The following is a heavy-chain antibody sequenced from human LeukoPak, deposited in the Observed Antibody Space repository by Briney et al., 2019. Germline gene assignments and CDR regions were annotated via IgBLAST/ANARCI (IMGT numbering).Heavy chain of an antibody. CDR3: AGFGVSPY. J-gene: IGHJ4*02. V-gene: IGHV3-48*01. CDR2: FGISGTI. CDR1: GFTVKTYD. Sequence: GGSLRLSCAVSGFTVKTYDMHWVRQAPGEGPEWIAYFGISGTIYYADPVRGRFTISRDNAKNSLFLQMNSLRVDDTAIYYCAGFGVSPYWGQGPPVTVSS. D-gene: IGHD3-10*01.